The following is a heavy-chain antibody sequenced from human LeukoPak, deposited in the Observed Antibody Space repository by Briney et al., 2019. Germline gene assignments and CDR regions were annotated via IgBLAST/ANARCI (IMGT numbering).Heavy chain of an antibody. CDR1: GYSPYGYG. CDR2: FYWNGGST. CDR3: AKRGHGIGTAMDKSLITFAY. Sequence: GGSLRLSCAPSGYSPYGYGMSWGRDALEKGGEWVSHFYWNGGSTRYTHSVKGRFTISRDTSKNTLYLQMNSVRAEDTGVYNSAKRGHGIGTAMDKSLITFAYWGQGTLVTVSS. J-gene: IGHJ4*02. D-gene: IGHD5-18*01. V-gene: IGHV3-20*01.